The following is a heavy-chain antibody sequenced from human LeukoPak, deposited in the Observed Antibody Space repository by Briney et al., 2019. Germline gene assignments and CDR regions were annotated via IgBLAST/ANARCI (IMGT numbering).Heavy chain of an antibody. D-gene: IGHD3-3*01. V-gene: IGHV3-13*01. CDR3: ARSLRFLEWFGSYYYGMDV. J-gene: IGHJ6*02. CDR2: IGTAGDT. CDR1: GFTFSSYD. Sequence: GGSLGLSCAASGFTFSSYDMHWVRQATGKGLEWVSAIGTAGDTYYPGSVKGRFTISRENAKNSLYLQMNSLRAEDTAVYYCARSLRFLEWFGSYYYGMDVWGQGTTVTVSS.